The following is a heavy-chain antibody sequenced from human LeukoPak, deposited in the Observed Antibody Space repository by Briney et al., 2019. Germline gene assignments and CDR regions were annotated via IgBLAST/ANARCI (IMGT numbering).Heavy chain of an antibody. V-gene: IGHV1-69*13. J-gene: IGHJ4*02. D-gene: IGHD3-3*01. Sequence: ASVKVSCKASGGTFSSYAISWVRQAPGQGLEWVGGIIPIFGTANYAQKFQGRVTITADESTSTAYMELSSLRSEDTAVYYCAHKGGDFWSGYYNYFDYWGQGTLVTVSS. CDR2: IIPIFGTA. CDR3: AHKGGDFWSGYYNYFDY. CDR1: GGTFSSYA.